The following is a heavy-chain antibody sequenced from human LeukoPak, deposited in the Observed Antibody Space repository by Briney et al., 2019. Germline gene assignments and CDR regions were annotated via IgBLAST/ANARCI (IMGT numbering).Heavy chain of an antibody. J-gene: IGHJ5*02. V-gene: IGHV3-33*01. CDR1: GFTFSSYG. CDR2: IWYDGSNK. D-gene: IGHD3-22*01. CDR3: ARDSYDSSGYYNWFDP. Sequence: GRSLRLSCAASGFTFSSYGMHWVCQAPGRGLEWVAVIWYDGSNKYYADSVKGRFTISRDNSKNTLYLQMNSLRAEDTAVYYCARDSYDSSGYYNWFDPWGQGTLVTVSS.